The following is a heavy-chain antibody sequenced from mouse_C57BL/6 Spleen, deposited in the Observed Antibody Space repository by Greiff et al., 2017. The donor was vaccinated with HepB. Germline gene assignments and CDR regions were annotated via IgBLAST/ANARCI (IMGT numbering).Heavy chain of an antibody. CDR3: ATVVARGYAMDY. V-gene: IGHV5-17*01. J-gene: IGHJ4*01. Sequence: DVHLVESGGGLVKPGGSLKLSCAASGFTFSDYGMHWVRQAPEKGLEWVAYISSGSSTIYYADTVKGRFTISRDNAKNTLFLQMTSLRSEDTAMYYCATVVARGYAMDYWGQGTSVTVSS. CDR1: GFTFSDYG. CDR2: ISSGSSTI. D-gene: IGHD1-1*01.